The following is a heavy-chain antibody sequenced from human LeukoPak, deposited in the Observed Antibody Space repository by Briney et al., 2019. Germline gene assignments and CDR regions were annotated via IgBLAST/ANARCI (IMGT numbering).Heavy chain of an antibody. CDR2: INPNSGGT. CDR1: GCTFSSYA. CDR3: ARRGIAVAGTLPLIDY. J-gene: IGHJ4*02. Sequence: ASVKVSCKASGCTFSSYAISWVRQAPGQGLEWMGRINPNSGGTNYAQKFQGRVTMTRDTSISTAYMELSRLRSDDTAVYYCARRGIAVAGTLPLIDYWGQGTLVTVSS. V-gene: IGHV1-2*06. D-gene: IGHD6-19*01.